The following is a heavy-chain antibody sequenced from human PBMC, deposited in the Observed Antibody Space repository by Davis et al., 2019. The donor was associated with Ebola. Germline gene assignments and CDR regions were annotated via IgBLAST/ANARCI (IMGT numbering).Heavy chain of an antibody. V-gene: IGHV3-73*01. CDR3: TTRIAAAGQGNYYYYGMDV. J-gene: IGHJ6*02. D-gene: IGHD6-13*01. CDR1: GFTFSGSA. Sequence: PGGSLRLSCAASGFTFSGSAMHWVRQASGKGLKWVGRIRSKANSYATAYAASVKGRFTISRDDSKNTAYLQMNSLKTEDTAVYYCTTRIAAAGQGNYYYYGMDVWGQGTTVTVSS. CDR2: IRSKANSYAT.